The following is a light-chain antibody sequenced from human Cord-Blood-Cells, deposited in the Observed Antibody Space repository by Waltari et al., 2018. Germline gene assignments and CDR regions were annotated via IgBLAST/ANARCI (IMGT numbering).Light chain of an antibody. CDR3: QQYGSSFTWT. V-gene: IGKV3-20*01. CDR2: GAS. J-gene: IGKJ1*01. CDR1: QSVSSSY. Sequence: EIVLTQSPGTLSLSPGERATLSCRASQSVSSSYLAWYQQKPGQAPRLLIYGASSRATCIPDRFSGSGSGTDFTLTISRLEPEDFAVYYCQQYGSSFTWTFGQGTKVEIK.